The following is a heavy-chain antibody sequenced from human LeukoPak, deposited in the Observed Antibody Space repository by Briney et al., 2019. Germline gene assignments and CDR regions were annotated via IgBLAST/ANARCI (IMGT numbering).Heavy chain of an antibody. CDR3: ARRSRGWSVFDY. CDR2: IYHSGST. Sequence: SETLSLTCAVSGGSISSGGYSWSWIRQPPGKGLEWIGYIYHSGSTYYNPSLKSRVTISVDTSKNQFSLKLSSVTAADTAVYYCARRSRGWSVFDYWGQGTLVTVSS. CDR1: GGSISSGGYS. D-gene: IGHD2-8*01. J-gene: IGHJ4*02. V-gene: IGHV4-30-2*03.